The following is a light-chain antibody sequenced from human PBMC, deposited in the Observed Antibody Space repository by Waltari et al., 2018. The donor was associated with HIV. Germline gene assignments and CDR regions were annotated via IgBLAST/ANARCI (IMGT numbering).Light chain of an antibody. V-gene: IGLV1-44*01. J-gene: IGLJ1*01. CDR1: SSNIGSNT. CDR2: SNN. Sequence: QSVLTQPPSASGPPGQRVTIPCSGSSSNIGSNTANWSQQLPGTAPKLLIYSNNQRPSGVPDRFSGSKSGTSASLAISGLQSEDEADYYCAAWDDSLNAFYVFGTGTKVTVL. CDR3: AAWDDSLNAFYV.